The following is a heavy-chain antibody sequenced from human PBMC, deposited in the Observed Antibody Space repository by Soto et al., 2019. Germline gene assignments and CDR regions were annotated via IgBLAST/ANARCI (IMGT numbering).Heavy chain of an antibody. J-gene: IGHJ4*02. CDR1: GHSISSGHY. CDR2: MHHSGTT. V-gene: IGHV4-38-2*02. Sequence: PSETLSLTCSVSGHSISSGHYWGWIRQPPGKGPEWIGSMHHSGTTHYNPSLKSRVTISMDTSKDQFSLQLNSATPEDTAVYYCATWRFDYWGQGTLVTVSS. CDR3: ATWRFDY.